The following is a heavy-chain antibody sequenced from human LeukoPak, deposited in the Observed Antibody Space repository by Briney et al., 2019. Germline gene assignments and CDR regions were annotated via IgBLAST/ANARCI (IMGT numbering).Heavy chain of an antibody. CDR1: GYTFTSYG. D-gene: IGHD1-26*01. CDR3: ARRYQGASDYYYGMDV. CDR2: IIPILGIA. V-gene: IGHV1-69*04. Sequence: GASVKVSCKASGYTFTSYGISWVRQAPGQGLEWMGRIIPILGIANYAQKFQGRVTITADKSTSTAYMELGSLRSEDTAVYYCARRYQGASDYYYGMDVWGQGTTVTVSS. J-gene: IGHJ6*02.